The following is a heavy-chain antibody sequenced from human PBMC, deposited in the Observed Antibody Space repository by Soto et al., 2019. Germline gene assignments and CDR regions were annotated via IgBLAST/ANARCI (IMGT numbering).Heavy chain of an antibody. CDR1: GFTFSSYA. J-gene: IGHJ6*02. V-gene: IGHV3-64D*06. D-gene: IGHD6-13*01. CDR2: ISSNGGST. Sequence: GSLRLSCSASGFTFSSYAMHWVRQAPGKGLEYVSAISSNGGSTYYADSVKGRFTISRDNSKNTLYLQMSSPRAEDTAVYYCVKVQEQQQIYYYYYGMDVWGQGTTVTVSS. CDR3: VKVQEQQQIYYYYYGMDV.